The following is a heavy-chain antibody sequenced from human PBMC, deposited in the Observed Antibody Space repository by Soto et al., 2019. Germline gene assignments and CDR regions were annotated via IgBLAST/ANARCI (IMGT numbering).Heavy chain of an antibody. CDR1: GGSVSSSNW. CDR2: IYHIGST. Sequence: SETLSLTCAVSGGSVSSSNWWTWVRQSPGKGLEWIGDIYHIGSTDYNPSLRGRVTISVDKSNNQFSLTLKYVTAADTAVYYCARVAGGYGDGEFDYWGQGTLVTVS. J-gene: IGHJ4*02. V-gene: IGHV4-4*02. D-gene: IGHD4-17*01. CDR3: ARVAGGYGDGEFDY.